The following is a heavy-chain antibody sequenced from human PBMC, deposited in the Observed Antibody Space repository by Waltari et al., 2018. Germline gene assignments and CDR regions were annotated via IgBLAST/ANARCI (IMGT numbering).Heavy chain of an antibody. CDR1: GYTFTGYY. V-gene: IGHV1-2*06. J-gene: IGHJ6*03. Sequence: QVQLVQSGAEVKKPGASVKVSCKASGYTFTGYYMHWVRQAPGQGLEWMGRINPNSGGTNYAQKVQGRVTMTRDTPSSTAYMELSRLRSDDTAVYYCARRKAAAGQTYYYYYMDVWGKGTTVTVSS. CDR2: INPNSGGT. D-gene: IGHD6-13*01. CDR3: ARRKAAAGQTYYYYYMDV.